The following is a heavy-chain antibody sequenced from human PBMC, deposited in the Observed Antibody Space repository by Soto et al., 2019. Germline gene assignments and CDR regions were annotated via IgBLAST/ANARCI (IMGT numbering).Heavy chain of an antibody. J-gene: IGHJ4*02. CDR1: GVSFTSYA. V-gene: IGHV1-69*01. CDR2: IISVFGTT. Sequence: QVQLVQSGAEVKKPGSSVRVSCKTSGVSFTSYAISWVRQASGQGLEWMGGIISVFGTTTYAQKFQGRVTITADVSTSTAYMELSSLTSGDTAMYYCAKSADRHSGTFIGKYYFDYWGQGTLVTVSS. CDR3: AKSADRHSGTFIGKYYFDY. D-gene: IGHD1-26*01.